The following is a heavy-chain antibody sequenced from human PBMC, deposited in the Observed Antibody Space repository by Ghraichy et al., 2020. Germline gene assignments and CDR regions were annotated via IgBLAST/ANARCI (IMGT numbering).Heavy chain of an antibody. D-gene: IGHD4-23*01. V-gene: IGHV3-30*02. CDR3: VKEDGANSGDY. J-gene: IGHJ4*02. CDR1: GFTFSSYG. CDR2: IRYDGSDK. Sequence: GGSLRLSCAASGFTFSSYGMHWVRQTPGKGLEWVAFIRYDGSDKFYADSAKGRFTISRDNSKDTLYLQMNSLRAEYTAIYYCVKEDGANSGDYWGQGTLVTVSS.